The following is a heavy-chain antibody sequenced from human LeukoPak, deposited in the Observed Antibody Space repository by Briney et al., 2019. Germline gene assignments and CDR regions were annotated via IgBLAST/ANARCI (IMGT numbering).Heavy chain of an antibody. D-gene: IGHD6-13*01. CDR1: GYIFTSYW. Sequence: GESLKISCKGSGYIFTSYWIGWVRQMPGKGLEWMGIIYPGDSDTRYSPSFQGQVTISADKSISTAYLQWSSLKASDTAMYYCARRGSYSSSWYSPPHYWGQGTLVTVSS. V-gene: IGHV5-51*01. CDR2: IYPGDSDT. J-gene: IGHJ4*02. CDR3: ARRGSYSSSWYSPPHY.